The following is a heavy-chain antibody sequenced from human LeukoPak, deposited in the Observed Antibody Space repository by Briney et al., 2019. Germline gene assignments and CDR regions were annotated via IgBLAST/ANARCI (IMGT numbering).Heavy chain of an antibody. J-gene: IGHJ3*02. CDR1: GYIFTDYY. D-gene: IGHD7-27*01. Sequence: GASVKVSCKASGYIFTDYYIHWLRQAPGQSFEWMGRIDPDSGGTRSAHKFQGRVTVTRDTSISTVYMELRWLMSDDAAVYYCARGPSPGAFDIWGQGTMVTVSS. CDR2: IDPDSGGT. CDR3: ARGPSPGAFDI. V-gene: IGHV1-2*06.